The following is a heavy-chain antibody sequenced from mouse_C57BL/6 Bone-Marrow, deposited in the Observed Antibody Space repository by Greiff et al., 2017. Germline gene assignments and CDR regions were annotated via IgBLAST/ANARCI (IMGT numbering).Heavy chain of an antibody. CDR3: ARGGFYDYDRFDY. CDR1: GYTFTTYP. Sequence: VQLQQSGPVLVKPGASVKMSCKASGYTFTTYPIEWMKQNHGKSLEWIGNFHPYNDDTKYNEKLKGKATLTVEKSSSTVYLELSRLTSDDFAVYYCARGGFYDYDRFDYWGQGTTLTVSS. V-gene: IGHV1-47*01. D-gene: IGHD2-4*01. J-gene: IGHJ2*01. CDR2: FHPYNDDT.